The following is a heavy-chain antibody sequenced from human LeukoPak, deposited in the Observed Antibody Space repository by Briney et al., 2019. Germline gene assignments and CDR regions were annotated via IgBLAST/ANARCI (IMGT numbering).Heavy chain of an antibody. CDR3: ARGGITMIVVVKFDP. CDR2: IYHSGST. J-gene: IGHJ5*02. V-gene: IGHV4-38-2*02. CDR1: GYSISSGYY. D-gene: IGHD3-22*01. Sequence: SETLSLTCTVSGYSISSGYYWGWIRQPPGKGLEWIGSIYHSGSTYYNPSLKSRVTISVDTSKNQFSLKLSSVTAADTAVYYCARGGITMIVVVKFDPWGQGTLVTVSS.